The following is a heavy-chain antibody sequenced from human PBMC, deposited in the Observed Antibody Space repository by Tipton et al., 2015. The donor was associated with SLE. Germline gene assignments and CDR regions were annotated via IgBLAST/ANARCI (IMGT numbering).Heavy chain of an antibody. V-gene: IGHV4-34*01. CDR3: ARRVGQLLLQKSWFDP. CDR1: GGSVSDYS. D-gene: IGHD2-2*01. J-gene: IGHJ5*02. Sequence: TLSLTCAVYGGSVSDYSWSWTRQSPGKGLEWIGEINQSGNTIYSPSLKSRVTISVDTSKNQFSLNLTSVTAADTALYFCARRVGQLLLQKSWFDPWGQGTLVTVSS. CDR2: INQSGNT.